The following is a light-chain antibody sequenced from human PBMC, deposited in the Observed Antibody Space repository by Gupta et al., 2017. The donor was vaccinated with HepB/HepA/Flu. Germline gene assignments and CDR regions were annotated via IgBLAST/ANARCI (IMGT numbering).Light chain of an antibody. J-gene: IGLJ1*01. CDR2: KVN. CDR1: SSDVGGYNF. V-gene: IGLV2-14*01. Sequence: QSALPHPASVSGSPGQSITISCTGTSSDVGGYNFVSWYQQHPGKAPSLMIYKVNVRPSGVSNRFSGSKSGNTASLTISGLQAEDEADYYCSSYTTSSTRVFGTGTTVTVL. CDR3: SSYTTSSTRV.